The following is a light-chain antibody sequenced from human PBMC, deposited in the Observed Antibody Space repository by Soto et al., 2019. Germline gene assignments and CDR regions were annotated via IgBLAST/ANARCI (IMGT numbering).Light chain of an antibody. Sequence: QSVLTQPPSASGTPGQRVTISCSGSSSNIGGNTVSWYQQFPGTAPKLLIYPNNQRPSGVPDRFSGSKSDTSASLAISALQSEDEAHYYCAAWDDSLNGHVFGTGTKLTVL. CDR1: SSNIGGNT. J-gene: IGLJ1*01. CDR3: AAWDDSLNGHV. V-gene: IGLV1-44*01. CDR2: PNN.